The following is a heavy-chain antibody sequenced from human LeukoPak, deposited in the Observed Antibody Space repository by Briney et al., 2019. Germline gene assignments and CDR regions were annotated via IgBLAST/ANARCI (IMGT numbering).Heavy chain of an antibody. CDR2: IIPILGIA. Sequence: GASVKVSCKASVGTFSSYTISWVRQAPGQGLEWMGRIIPILGIANYAQKFQGRVTITADKSTSTAYMELSSLRSEDTAVYYCARDHTPEGPSHPFDYWGQGTLVTVSS. V-gene: IGHV1-69*04. CDR1: VGTFSSYT. CDR3: ARDHTPEGPSHPFDY. J-gene: IGHJ4*02.